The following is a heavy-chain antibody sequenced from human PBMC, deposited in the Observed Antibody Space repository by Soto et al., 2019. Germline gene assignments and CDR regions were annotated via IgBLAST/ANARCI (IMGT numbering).Heavy chain of an antibody. CDR1: GFTFRNYV. J-gene: IGHJ4*02. CDR2: ISGSGGTP. Sequence: GGSLRLSCTASGFTFRNYVMSWVRQAPGKGLEWVSSISGSGGTPYYGDSLRGRFIISRDNSRDTLYLQMHSLRAEDTAVYFCARGLYDNAGYYYQNWGQGTLVTVSS. D-gene: IGHD3-22*01. V-gene: IGHV3-23*01. CDR3: ARGLYDNAGYYYQN.